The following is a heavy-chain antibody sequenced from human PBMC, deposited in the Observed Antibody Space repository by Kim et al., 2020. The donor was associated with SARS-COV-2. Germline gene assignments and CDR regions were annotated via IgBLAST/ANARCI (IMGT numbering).Heavy chain of an antibody. CDR1: GFTFSSYG. Sequence: GGSLRLSCAVSGFTFSSYGMHWVRQVPGKGLEWLTFISYDGGNKYYAESVKGRCTISRDNSKNTLYLQMNSLRVEDTAVYYCARDRRDYYDTTTYSLIWTPDYWGQGTLVPVSS. CDR2: ISYDGGNK. D-gene: IGHD3-22*01. V-gene: IGHV3-30*03. J-gene: IGHJ4*02. CDR3: ARDRRDYYDTTTYSLIWTPDY.